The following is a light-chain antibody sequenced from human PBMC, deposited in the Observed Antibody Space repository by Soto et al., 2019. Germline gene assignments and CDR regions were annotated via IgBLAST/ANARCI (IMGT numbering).Light chain of an antibody. CDR2: DVS. Sequence: QAALTHPPSVSGSPGQSVTISCTGTSSDVGSYNRVSWYQQPPGTAPKLMIYDVSNRPSGVPDRFSGSKSGNTASLTISGLQAEDEADYYCSSYTSSITYVFGTGTKVTVL. CDR3: SSYTSSITYV. CDR1: SSDVGSYNR. V-gene: IGLV2-18*02. J-gene: IGLJ1*01.